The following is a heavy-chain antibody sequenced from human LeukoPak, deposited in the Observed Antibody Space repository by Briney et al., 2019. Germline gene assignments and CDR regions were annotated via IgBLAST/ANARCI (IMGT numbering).Heavy chain of an antibody. CDR2: MNPNSGNT. J-gene: IGHJ6*03. D-gene: IGHD6-6*01. Sequence: ASVKVSCKASGYTFTSNDINWVRQATGQGLEWMGWMNPNSGNTGYAQKFQGRVTMTEDTSTDTAYMELSSLRSEDTAVYYCATGWSSSSGYYYYYMDVWGKWTTVTVSS. V-gene: IGHV1-8*01. CDR3: ATGWSSSSGYYYYYMDV. CDR1: GYTFTSND.